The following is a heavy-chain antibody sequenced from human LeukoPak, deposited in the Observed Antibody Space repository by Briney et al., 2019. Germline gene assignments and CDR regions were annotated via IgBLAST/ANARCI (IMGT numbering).Heavy chain of an antibody. CDR3: ARQIVIGNAYYYFDY. CDR2: ISGSGGST. V-gene: IGHV3-23*01. D-gene: IGHD1-1*01. Sequence: GGSLRLSCAASGFTFSTYAMSWVRQAPGKGLDWVSTISGSGGSTYYADSVKGRFTISRDNSKNTLYLQMNSLRAEDTAVYSCARQIVIGNAYYYFDYWGQGILVTVSS. J-gene: IGHJ4*02. CDR1: GFTFSTYA.